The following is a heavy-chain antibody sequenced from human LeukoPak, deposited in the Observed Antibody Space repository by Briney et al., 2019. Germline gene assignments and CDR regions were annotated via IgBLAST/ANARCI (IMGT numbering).Heavy chain of an antibody. CDR1: GYTFTSYD. J-gene: IGHJ1*01. D-gene: IGHD3-22*01. CDR3: ARYRHSSGYYYVQYFQH. CDR2: MNPNSGNT. Sequence: GASVKVSCKASGYTFTSYDINWVRQATGQGLEWMGWMNPNSGNTGYAQKFRGRVTMTRNTSISTAYMELSSLRSEDTAVYYCARYRHSSGYYYVQYFQHWGQGTLVTVSS. V-gene: IGHV1-8*01.